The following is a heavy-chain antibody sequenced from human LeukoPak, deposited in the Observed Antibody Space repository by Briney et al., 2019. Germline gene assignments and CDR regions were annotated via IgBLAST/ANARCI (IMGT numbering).Heavy chain of an antibody. CDR1: GGSISSSSYY. CDR3: ARVTGYIVEDYFDY. V-gene: IGHV4-39*07. Sequence: AETLSLTCTVSGGSISSSSYYWGWIRQPPGKGLEWIGSIYYSGSTYYNPSLKSRVTISVDTSKNQFFLRLSSVTAADTAVYYCARVTGYIVEDYFDYWGQGTLVTVSS. J-gene: IGHJ4*02. CDR2: IYYSGST. D-gene: IGHD3-22*01.